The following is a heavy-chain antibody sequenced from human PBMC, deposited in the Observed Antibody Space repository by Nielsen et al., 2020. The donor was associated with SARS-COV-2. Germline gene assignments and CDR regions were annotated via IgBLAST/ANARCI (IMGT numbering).Heavy chain of an antibody. CDR1: GFMFSTYA. Sequence: GGSLRLSCAASGFMFSTYAMSWVRQAPGKGLEWVSGITGSGGRTHSADSVEGRFTISRDNSKNTLHLQMNSLRAEDTAVYYCAKAFRSSDWVRAATDFWGQGTLVTVSS. J-gene: IGHJ4*02. CDR2: ITGSGGRT. D-gene: IGHD6-25*01. CDR3: AKAFRSSDWVRAATDF. V-gene: IGHV3-23*01.